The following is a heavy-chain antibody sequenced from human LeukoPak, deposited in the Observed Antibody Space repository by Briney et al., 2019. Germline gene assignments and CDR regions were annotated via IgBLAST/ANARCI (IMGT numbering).Heavy chain of an antibody. V-gene: IGHV3-48*04. CDR2: ISSSSSTI. D-gene: IGHD5-12*01. J-gene: IGHJ4*02. Sequence: HPGGSLRLSCAASGFTFSSYSMNWVRQAPGKGLEWVSYISSSSSTIYYADSVKGRFTISRDNAKNSLYLQMNSLRAEDTAVYYCARDVGVATTDYWGQGTLVTVSS. CDR1: GFTFSSYS. CDR3: ARDVGVATTDY.